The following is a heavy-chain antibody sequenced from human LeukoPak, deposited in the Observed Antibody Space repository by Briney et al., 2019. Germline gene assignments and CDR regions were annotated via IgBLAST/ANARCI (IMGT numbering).Heavy chain of an antibody. CDR1: GFTFRTYA. D-gene: IGHD5-12*01. CDR3: ARDGVATFDY. J-gene: IGHJ4*02. Sequence: GGSLRLSCAASGFTFRTYAMNWVRQAPGKGLEWVSSISSSSSYIYYADSVKGRFTISRDNAKNSLYLQMNSLRAEDTTVYYCARDGVATFDYWGQGTLVTVSS. CDR2: ISSSSSYI. V-gene: IGHV3-21*01.